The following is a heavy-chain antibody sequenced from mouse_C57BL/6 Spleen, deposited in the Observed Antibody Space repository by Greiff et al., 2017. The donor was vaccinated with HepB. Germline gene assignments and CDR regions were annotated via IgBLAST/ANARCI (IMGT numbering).Heavy chain of an antibody. CDR3: ARRGGTAQASWFAY. D-gene: IGHD3-2*02. CDR1: GFTFSSYG. V-gene: IGHV5-6*02. CDR2: ISSGGSYT. Sequence: EVMLVESGGDLVKPGGSLKLSCAASGFTFSSYGMSWVRQTPDKRLEWVATISSGGSYTYYPDSVKGRFTISRDNAKNTLYLQMSSLKSEDTAMYYCARRGGTAQASWFAYWGQGTLVTVSA. J-gene: IGHJ3*01.